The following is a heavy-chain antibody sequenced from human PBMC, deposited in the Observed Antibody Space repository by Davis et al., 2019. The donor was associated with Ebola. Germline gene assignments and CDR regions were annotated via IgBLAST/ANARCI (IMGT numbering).Heavy chain of an antibody. J-gene: IGHJ3*02. CDR1: GFTFSSYA. Sequence: GGSLRLSCAAAGFTFSSYAMRWVRQAPGKGLEWVSTISGSGGSTYYADSVKGRFTISRDNSKNTLYLQMNSLRAEDTAVYYCAKDQREDIVLMVYAIGAFDIWGQGTMVTVSS. D-gene: IGHD2-8*01. CDR2: ISGSGGST. CDR3: AKDQREDIVLMVYAIGAFDI. V-gene: IGHV3-23*01.